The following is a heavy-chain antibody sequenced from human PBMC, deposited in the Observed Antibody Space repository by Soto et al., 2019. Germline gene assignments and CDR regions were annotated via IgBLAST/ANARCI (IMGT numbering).Heavy chain of an antibody. V-gene: IGHV3-15*07. CDR2: IKNKTDGETT. Sequence: GGSLRLSCGASGFTLSKAWMNWVRQAPGKGLEWVGRIKNKTDGETTDYAAPVKGRFTISRDDSKNTLYLQMDSLKTEDTAVYYCTAKKDVSRGWFDPWGQGTLVTVSS. CDR1: GFTLSKAW. CDR3: TAKKDVSRGWFDP. D-gene: IGHD2-15*01. J-gene: IGHJ5*02.